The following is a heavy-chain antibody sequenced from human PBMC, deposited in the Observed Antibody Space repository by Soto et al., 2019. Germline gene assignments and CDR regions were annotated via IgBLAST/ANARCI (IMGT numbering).Heavy chain of an antibody. V-gene: IGHV3-23*01. D-gene: IGHD2-2*02. CDR2: MSGSGDDT. CDR3: AKDLTHCSTTSCYTPAY. J-gene: IGHJ4*02. Sequence: PGGSLRLSCAASGFIFSKYAMNWVRQAPGKGLEWVSTMSGSGDDTYYADSVKGRFTISRDNSKNTVYLQMNSLRADDTAVYYCAKDLTHCSTTSCYTPAYWGQGTLVTVS. CDR1: GFIFSKYA.